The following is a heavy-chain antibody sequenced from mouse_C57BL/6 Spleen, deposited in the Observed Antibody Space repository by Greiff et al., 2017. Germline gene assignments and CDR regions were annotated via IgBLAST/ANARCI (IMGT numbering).Heavy chain of an antibody. J-gene: IGHJ2*01. CDR3: ARSRGIYDYASYFDY. V-gene: IGHV1-61*01. CDR1: GYTFTSYW. CDR2: IYPSDSET. D-gene: IGHD2-4*01. Sequence: QVQLKQPGAELVRPGSSVKLSCKASGYTFTSYWMDWVKQRPGQGLEWIGNIYPSDSETHYNQKFKDKATLTVDKSSSTAYMQLSSLTAEDSAVYYCARSRGIYDYASYFDYWGQGTTLTVSS.